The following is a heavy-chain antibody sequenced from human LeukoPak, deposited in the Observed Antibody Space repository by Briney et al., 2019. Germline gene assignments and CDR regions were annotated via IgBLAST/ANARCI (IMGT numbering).Heavy chain of an antibody. D-gene: IGHD6-13*01. Sequence: GASLRLSCAASGFTVTNYAMYWVSQAPGKGMGWVAVISYNGRDKYYADSVKGRFTISRDNSKNTLSLQRNSLRAEDTAVYYCARDKSYSWSIDHWGQGILVTVSS. CDR3: ARDKSYSWSIDH. V-gene: IGHV3-30*03. CDR2: ISYNGRDK. J-gene: IGHJ4*02. CDR1: GFTVTNYA.